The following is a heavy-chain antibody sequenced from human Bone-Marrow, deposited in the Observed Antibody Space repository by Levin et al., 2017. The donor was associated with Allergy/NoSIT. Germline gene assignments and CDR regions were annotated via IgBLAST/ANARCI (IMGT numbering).Heavy chain of an antibody. V-gene: IGHV3-21*01. CDR1: GFTFSSYS. D-gene: IGHD3-9*01. CDR3: ARDPTGLKHYDILTGYYYPPPYYYYMGV. Sequence: GESLKISCAASGFTFSSYSMNWVRQAPGKGLEWVSSISSSSSYIYYADSVKGRFTISRDNAKNSLYLQMNSLRAEDTAVYYCARDPTGLKHYDILTGYYYPPPYYYYMGVWGKGTTVTVSS. CDR2: ISSSSSYI. J-gene: IGHJ6*03.